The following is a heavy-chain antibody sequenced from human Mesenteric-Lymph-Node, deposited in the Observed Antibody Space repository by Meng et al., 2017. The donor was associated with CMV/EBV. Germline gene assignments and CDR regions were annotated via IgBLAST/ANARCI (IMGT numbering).Heavy chain of an antibody. CDR3: ARGVHGRYCPTDTCYPVDY. J-gene: IGHJ4*02. D-gene: IGHD2-8*01. CDR1: GGSFSGYY. Sequence: GSLRLSCAVYGGSFSGYYWSWIRQPPGKGLEWIGNMYYSGSTYYNPSFSGRVTISVDTSRDQFSLKLSSVTAADTAVYYCARGVHGRYCPTDTCYPVDYWGQGTLVTVSS. V-gene: IGHV4-34*01. CDR2: MYYSGST.